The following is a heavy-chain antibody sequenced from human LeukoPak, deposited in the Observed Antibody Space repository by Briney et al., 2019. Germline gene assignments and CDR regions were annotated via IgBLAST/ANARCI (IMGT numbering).Heavy chain of an antibody. J-gene: IGHJ5*02. CDR1: GGSISSYY. V-gene: IGHV4-59*01. CDR3: ARGTAEYDFWSGYSSLNWFDP. Sequence: PSETLSPTCTVSGGSISSYYWGWIRQPPGKGLEWIGYIYYSGSTNYNPSLKSRVTISVDTSKNQFSLKLSSVTAADTAVYYCARGTAEYDFWSGYSSLNWFDPWGQGTLVTVSS. D-gene: IGHD3-3*01. CDR2: IYYSGST.